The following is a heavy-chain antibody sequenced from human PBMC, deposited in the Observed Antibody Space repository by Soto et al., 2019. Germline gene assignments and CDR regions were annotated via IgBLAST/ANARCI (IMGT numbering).Heavy chain of an antibody. CDR3: ARVRVWWELREGAFEI. V-gene: IGHV1-3*01. Sequence: GASVEVSCKASGYTFTSYAMHWVRQAPGQRLEWMGWINAGNGNTKYSQKFQGRVTITRDTSASTAYMELSSLRSEDTAVYYCARVRVWWELREGAFEIWGQGTMVTVSS. CDR1: GYTFTSYA. CDR2: INAGNGNT. J-gene: IGHJ3*02. D-gene: IGHD1-26*01.